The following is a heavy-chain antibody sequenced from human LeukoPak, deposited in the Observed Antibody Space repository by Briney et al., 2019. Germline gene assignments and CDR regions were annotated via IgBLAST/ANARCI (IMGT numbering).Heavy chain of an antibody. CDR2: INLNNGGT. J-gene: IGHJ4*02. CDR1: GYTFTSYG. CDR3: ARVYRGPDY. V-gene: IGHV1-2*02. Sequence: ASVKVSCKASGYTFTSYGISWVRQAPGQGLEWMGWINLNNGGTNYAQKFQGRVTMTRDTSISTVNMELSRLRSADTAVYYCARVYRGPDYWGQGTLVTVSS. D-gene: IGHD1-14*01.